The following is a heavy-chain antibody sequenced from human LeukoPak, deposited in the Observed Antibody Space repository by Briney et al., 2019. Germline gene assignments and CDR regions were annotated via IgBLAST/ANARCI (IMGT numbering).Heavy chain of an antibody. V-gene: IGHV1-69*02. D-gene: IGHD5-24*01. CDR2: IIPILGIA. CDR1: GGTFSSYN. Sequence: ASVKVSCKASGGTFSSYNISWVRQAPGQGLEWMGRIIPILGIANYAQKFQGRVTITADKSTSTAYMELSSLRSEDTAVYYCARGREILYYFDYWGQGTLVTVSS. CDR3: ARGREILYYFDY. J-gene: IGHJ4*02.